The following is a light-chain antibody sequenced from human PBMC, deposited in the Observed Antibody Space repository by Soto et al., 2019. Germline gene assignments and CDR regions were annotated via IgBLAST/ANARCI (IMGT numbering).Light chain of an antibody. V-gene: IGKV1-5*01. J-gene: IGKJ2*02. CDR3: QQYSSSSRT. CDR1: QSISSW. CDR2: GAS. Sequence: DIQMTQSPSTLSASVGDRVTITCRASQSISSWLAWYQQKPGKAPKLLIYGASSLESGLPSRFSGSGSVTAFTLTIDSLQPDDFETYDCQQYSSSSRTFGQGTKLEIK.